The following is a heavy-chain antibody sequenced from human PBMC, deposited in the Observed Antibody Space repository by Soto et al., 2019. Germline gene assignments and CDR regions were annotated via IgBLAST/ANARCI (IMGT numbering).Heavy chain of an antibody. CDR3: ARAPKYYYGSGSYPYYYYGMDV. CDR2: INHSGST. V-gene: IGHV4-34*01. J-gene: IGHJ6*02. CDR1: GGSFSGYY. Sequence: SETLSLTCAVYGGSFSGYYWSWIRQPPGKGLEWIGEINHSGSTNYNPSLKSRVTISVDTSKNQFSLKLSSVTAADTAVYYCARAPKYYYGSGSYPYYYYGMDVWGQGTTVTVSS. D-gene: IGHD3-10*01.